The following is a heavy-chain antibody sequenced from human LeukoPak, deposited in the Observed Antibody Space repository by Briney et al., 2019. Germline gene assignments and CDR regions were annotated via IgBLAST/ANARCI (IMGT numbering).Heavy chain of an antibody. CDR2: INHSGST. CDR1: GGSFSGYY. D-gene: IGHD3-3*01. CDR3: ARGGRSYDFWSGYYPGYFDY. J-gene: IGHJ4*02. Sequence: SETLSLTCAVYGGSFSGYYWCWIRQPPGKGLEWIGEINHSGSTNYNPSLKSRVTISVDTSKNQFSLKLSSVTAADTAVYYCARGGRSYDFWSGYYPGYFDYWGQGTLVTVSS. V-gene: IGHV4-34*01.